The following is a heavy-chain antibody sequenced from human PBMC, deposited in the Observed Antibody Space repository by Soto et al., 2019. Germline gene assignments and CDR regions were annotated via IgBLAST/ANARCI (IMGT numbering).Heavy chain of an antibody. Sequence: EVQLVESGGGVVRPGGSLRLSCAASGFTFDDYGMSWVRQAPGKGLEWVSGINWNGGSTGYADSVKGRFTISRDNAKNSLYLQMNSLRAEYTALYHCARGHLERRPHYYYYYYMDVWGKGTTVTVSS. D-gene: IGHD1-1*01. CDR2: INWNGGST. CDR1: GFTFDDYG. J-gene: IGHJ6*03. V-gene: IGHV3-20*01. CDR3: ARGHLERRPHYYYYYYMDV.